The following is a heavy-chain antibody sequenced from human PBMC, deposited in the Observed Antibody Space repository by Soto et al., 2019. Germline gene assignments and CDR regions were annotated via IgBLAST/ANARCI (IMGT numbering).Heavy chain of an antibody. CDR2: VIPISGAA. J-gene: IGHJ4*02. D-gene: IGHD1-7*01. CDR3: ARDMTRTVVPYFDF. CDR1: GGTFSNYV. Sequence: QVQLVQSGAEVKKPGSSVKVSCKASGGTFSNYVVNWVRQAPGQGLEWMGRVIPISGAANYAQKFQGRVTLTADKFTSTSYMELSSLRSEDTAVYYCARDMTRTVVPYFDFWGQGTLVTVSS. V-gene: IGHV1-69*06.